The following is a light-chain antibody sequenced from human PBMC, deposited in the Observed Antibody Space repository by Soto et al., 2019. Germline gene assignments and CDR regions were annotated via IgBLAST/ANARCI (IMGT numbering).Light chain of an antibody. J-gene: IGLJ1*01. V-gene: IGLV2-8*01. CDR2: EVS. Sequence: QSALTQPPSASGSPGQSVTISCTGTSSDVGAYNYVSWYQQHPGKAPKLMIYEVSKWPSGVPDRFSGSKSGNTASLTVSGLQAEDEADYYCSSYAGSNNYVFGTGTKVTVL. CDR1: SSDVGAYNY. CDR3: SSYAGSNNYV.